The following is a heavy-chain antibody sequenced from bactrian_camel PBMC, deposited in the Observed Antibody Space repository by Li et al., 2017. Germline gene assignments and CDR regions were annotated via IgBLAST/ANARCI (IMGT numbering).Heavy chain of an antibody. Sequence: QLVESGGGEVQAGGSLKLSCAGSAYILENCGMVWYRQTKGKEEKLVSVRKDGNPVYEDTVKGRFTLSHDRSKNTMYLQMDNLKTEDTGVYYCAALNSTYGGRFGWCKDFRGQGTQVTVS. J-gene: IGHJ4*01. CDR1: AYILENCG. V-gene: IGHV3S60*01. CDR3: AALNSTYGGRFGWCKDF. D-gene: IGHD6*01. CDR2: VRKDGNP.